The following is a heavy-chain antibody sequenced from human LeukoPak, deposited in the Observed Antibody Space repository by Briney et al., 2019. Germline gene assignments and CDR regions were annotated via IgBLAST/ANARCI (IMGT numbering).Heavy chain of an antibody. Sequence: GGSLRLSCADSGFTFSSYAMTWVRQAPGRGLEWVSAISCSGDHTFYADSVQGRFTISRDNSRNTLYLQMNSLRVDDTAVYYCAKRVTMVRGALGGGMDVWGQGTTVTVSS. J-gene: IGHJ6*02. V-gene: IGHV3-23*01. CDR3: AKRVTMVRGALGGGMDV. CDR1: GFTFSSYA. D-gene: IGHD3-10*01. CDR2: ISCSGDHT.